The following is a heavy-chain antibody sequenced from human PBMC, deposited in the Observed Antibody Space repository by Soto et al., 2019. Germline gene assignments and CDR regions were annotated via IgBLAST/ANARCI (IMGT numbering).Heavy chain of an antibody. Sequence: QVQLVESGGRVVQPGRSLRLSCAASGFTFISDAMHWVRQAPGKGLEWVAVISFDGSTEYYADSVKGRFTISRDNSKNTVYLQMNSLRSEDTAVYYCARSRHGSGSYTHFYYGLDVWGQGTTVTVSS. CDR1: GFTFISDA. D-gene: IGHD3-10*01. J-gene: IGHJ6*02. V-gene: IGHV3-30-3*01. CDR2: ISFDGSTE. CDR3: ARSRHGSGSYTHFYYGLDV.